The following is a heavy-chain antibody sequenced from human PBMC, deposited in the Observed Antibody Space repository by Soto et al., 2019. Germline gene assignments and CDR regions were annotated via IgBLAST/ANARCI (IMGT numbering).Heavy chain of an antibody. CDR2: IYYSGST. Sequence: SETLSLTCTVSGGSISSYYWSWIRQPPGKGLEWIGYIYYSGSTNYNPSLKSRVTISVDTSKNQFSLKLSSVTAADTAVYYCARVGLPGWFDPWGQGTLVTVSS. CDR1: GGSISSYY. J-gene: IGHJ5*02. D-gene: IGHD3-10*01. CDR3: ARVGLPGWFDP. V-gene: IGHV4-59*01.